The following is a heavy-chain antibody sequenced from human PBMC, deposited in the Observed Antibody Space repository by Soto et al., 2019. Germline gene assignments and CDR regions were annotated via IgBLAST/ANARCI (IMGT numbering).Heavy chain of an antibody. J-gene: IGHJ4*02. CDR2: IQRDGSEK. D-gene: IGHD3-10*01. CDR1: GLTCSNHW. V-gene: IGHV3-7*02. Sequence: GGSLRVCCTVLGLTCSNHWMTWVRQAPGKGLEWVANIQRDGSEKSYVDSVKGRFSVSRDNTKNSLYLQMNNLRAEDTAVYYCATRPPDETYYGVFDYWGRGALVTVSS. CDR3: ATRPPDETYYGVFDY.